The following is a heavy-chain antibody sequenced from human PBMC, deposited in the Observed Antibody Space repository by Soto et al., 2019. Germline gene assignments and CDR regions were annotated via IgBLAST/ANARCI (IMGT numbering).Heavy chain of an antibody. CDR2: IYHSGTA. V-gene: IGHV4-59*01. CDR3: ARDRAIISAPTKEYVFEI. D-gene: IGHD5-12*01. J-gene: IGHJ3*02. Sequence: SGTLSLTCTVSGGSMNYYYWSWIRQPPGKGLEWIGYIYHSGTAEYNPSLKSRVTLSVDTSKSQFSLRMSSVTTADTAVYYCARDRAIISAPTKEYVFEIWGQGTMVTVSS. CDR1: GGSMNYYY.